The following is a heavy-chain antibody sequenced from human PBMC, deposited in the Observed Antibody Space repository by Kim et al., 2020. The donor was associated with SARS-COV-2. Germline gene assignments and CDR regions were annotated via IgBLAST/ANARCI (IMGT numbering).Heavy chain of an antibody. CDR2: NHRGST. J-gene: IGHJ4*02. Sequence: NHRGSTNYTPSLQSRVPLAVATAQNQFALKLTSVTAADTAVYYCARVFDYWGQGTLVTVSS. V-gene: IGHV4-34*01. CDR3: ARVFDY.